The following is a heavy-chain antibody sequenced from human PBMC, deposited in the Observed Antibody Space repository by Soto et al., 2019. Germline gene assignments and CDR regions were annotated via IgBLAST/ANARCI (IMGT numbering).Heavy chain of an antibody. D-gene: IGHD6-13*01. CDR2: IYWDDDK. CDR3: AHSAAIAAAAPWWNYFDY. Sequence: QITLKESGPTLVKHTQTLTLTCTFSGFSLSTSGVRVGWIRQPPGKALEWLALIYWDDDKRYSPSLKSRLTTTKDTSKNQVVRTMTYMDPVDTATYYCAHSAAIAAAAPWWNYFDYWGQGTLVTVS. V-gene: IGHV2-5*02. CDR1: GFSLSTSGVR. J-gene: IGHJ4*02.